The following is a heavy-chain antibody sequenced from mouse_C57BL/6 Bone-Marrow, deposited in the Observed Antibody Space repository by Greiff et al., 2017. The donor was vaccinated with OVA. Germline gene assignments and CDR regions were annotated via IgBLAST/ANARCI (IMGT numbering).Heavy chain of an antibody. J-gene: IGHJ2*01. D-gene: IGHD1-1*01. CDR1: GYTFTGYW. Sequence: QVQLQQSGAELMKPGASVKLSCKATGYTFTGYWLEWVKQRPGHGLEWIGEILPGSGSTHYNEQFKGKATFTADTSSNTAYMQLSSLTTEDSAIYYCARRATVGGGFDYWGQGTTLTVSS. CDR2: ILPGSGST. CDR3: ARRATVGGGFDY. V-gene: IGHV1-9*01.